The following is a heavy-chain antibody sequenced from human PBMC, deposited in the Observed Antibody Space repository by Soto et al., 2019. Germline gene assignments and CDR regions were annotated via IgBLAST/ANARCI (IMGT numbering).Heavy chain of an antibody. D-gene: IGHD1-7*01. V-gene: IGHV4-59*08. CDR2: IYYSGST. J-gene: IGHJ4*02. CDR3: ARHESLELTGRFDY. Sequence: SETLSLTCTVSGGSISSYYWSWIRQPPGKGLEWIGYIYYSGSTNYNPSLKSRVTISVDTSKNQFSLKLSSVTAADTAVYYCARHESLELTGRFDYWGQGTLVTVSS. CDR1: GGSISSYY.